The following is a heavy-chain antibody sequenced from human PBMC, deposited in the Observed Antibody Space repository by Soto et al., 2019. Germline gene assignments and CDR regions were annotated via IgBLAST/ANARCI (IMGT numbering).Heavy chain of an antibody. CDR1: GGTFSSYA. CDR3: ASKPGDMLRQLEYYYYGMDV. J-gene: IGHJ6*02. D-gene: IGHD6-6*01. Sequence: VKVSCKASGGTFSSYAISWVRQAPGQGLEWMGGIIPIFGTANYAQKFQGRVTITADESTSTAYMELSSLRSEDTAVYYCASKPGDMLRQLEYYYYGMDVWGQGTTVTVSS. CDR2: IIPIFGTA. V-gene: IGHV1-69*13.